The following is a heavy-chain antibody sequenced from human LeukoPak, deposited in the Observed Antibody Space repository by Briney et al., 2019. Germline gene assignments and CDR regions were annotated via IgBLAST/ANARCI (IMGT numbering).Heavy chain of an antibody. Sequence: GGTLRLSCAASGFSFSSHGMSWVRQAPGKGLEWVSGIIGGAGSTYYADSVKGRFTISGDNTKNTLFLQMNSLRAEDTAVYYCAHGAMYQLDYWGQGTLVTVSS. CDR1: GFSFSSHG. CDR2: IIGGAGST. V-gene: IGHV3-23*01. CDR3: AHGAMYQLDY. J-gene: IGHJ4*02. D-gene: IGHD2-2*01.